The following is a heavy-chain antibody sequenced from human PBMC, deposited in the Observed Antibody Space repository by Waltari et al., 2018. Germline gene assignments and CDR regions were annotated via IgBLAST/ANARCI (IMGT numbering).Heavy chain of an antibody. J-gene: IGHJ5*02. CDR1: GGTFSSYT. CDR2: IIPILGIA. Sequence: QVQLVQSGAGVKKPGSSVTVSCKASGGTFSSYTISWVRQAPGQGLEWMGRIIPILGIANYAQKFQGRVTITADKSTSTAYMELSSLRSEDTAVYYCASMTTVTAGFDPWGQGTLVTVSS. CDR3: ASMTTVTAGFDP. V-gene: IGHV1-69*02. D-gene: IGHD4-17*01.